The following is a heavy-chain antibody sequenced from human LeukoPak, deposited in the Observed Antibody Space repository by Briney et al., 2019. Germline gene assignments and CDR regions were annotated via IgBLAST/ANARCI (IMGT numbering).Heavy chain of an antibody. D-gene: IGHD5-18*01. CDR3: ARDMRGIQLWLLYYYGMDV. J-gene: IGHJ6*04. CDR2: IKQDGSEK. V-gene: IGHV3-7*01. CDR1: GFTFSSYW. Sequence: PGGSLRLSCAASGFTFSSYWRSWVRQAPGKGLEWVANIKQDGSEKYYVDSVKGRFTISRDNAKNSLYLQMNSLRAEDTAVYYCARDMRGIQLWLLYYYGMDVWGEGTTVTVSS.